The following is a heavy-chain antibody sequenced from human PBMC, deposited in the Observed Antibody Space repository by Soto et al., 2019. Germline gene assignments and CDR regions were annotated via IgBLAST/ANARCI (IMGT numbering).Heavy chain of an antibody. V-gene: IGHV4-30-4*01. J-gene: IGHJ5*02. CDR2: IYYSGST. CDR1: GGSISSGDYY. CDR3: ARVDYYGSGSYIWFDP. D-gene: IGHD3-10*01. Sequence: PSETLSLTCTVSGGSISSGDYYWSWIRQPPGKGLEWIGYIYYSGSTYYNPSLKSRVTISVDTSKNQFSLKLSSVTAADTAVYYCARVDYYGSGSYIWFDPRGQGTLVTVSS.